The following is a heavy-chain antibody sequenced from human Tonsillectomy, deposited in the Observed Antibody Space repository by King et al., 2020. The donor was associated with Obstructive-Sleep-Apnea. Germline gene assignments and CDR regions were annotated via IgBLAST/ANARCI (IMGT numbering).Heavy chain of an antibody. D-gene: IGHD1-26*01. J-gene: IGHJ6*02. CDR1: GFTFSSYW. CDR3: ARDRGATMGDYYYYYGMDV. CDR2: IKQDGSEK. Sequence: VQLVESGGGLVQPGGSLRLSCAASGFTFSSYWMSWVRQAPGKGLEWVANIKQDGSEKYYVDSVKGRFTISRDNAKNSLYLPMNSLRAEDTAVYYCARDRGATMGDYYYYYGMDVWGQGTTVTVSS. V-gene: IGHV3-7*03.